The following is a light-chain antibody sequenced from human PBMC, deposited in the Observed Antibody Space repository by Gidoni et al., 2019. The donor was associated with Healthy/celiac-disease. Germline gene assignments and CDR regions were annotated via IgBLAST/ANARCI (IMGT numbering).Light chain of an antibody. CDR2: DAS. Sequence: EIVLTQSPATLSLSPVERATLSCRASQSVSIYLAWYQQKPGQAPRLLIYDASKRATGIPARFSGSGSGTDFTLTISSLEPEDFALYYRQQRSNWPPVFGPGTKVDIK. CDR3: QQRSNWPPV. J-gene: IGKJ3*01. CDR1: QSVSIY. V-gene: IGKV3-11*01.